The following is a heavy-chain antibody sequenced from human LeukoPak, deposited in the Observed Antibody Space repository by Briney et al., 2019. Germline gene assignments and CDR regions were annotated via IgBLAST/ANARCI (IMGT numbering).Heavy chain of an antibody. D-gene: IGHD3-22*01. CDR2: ISYSGST. Sequence: PSQTLSLTCTVSGGSISSGGYYWDWIRQPPGKGLEWIGSISYSGSTYYNPSLKSRVTISVDTSKNQFSLKLSSVTAADTAFYYCARRAYDSSSIGSWGQGTLVTVSS. CDR1: GGSISSGGYY. V-gene: IGHV4-39*01. J-gene: IGHJ5*01. CDR3: ARRAYDSSSIGS.